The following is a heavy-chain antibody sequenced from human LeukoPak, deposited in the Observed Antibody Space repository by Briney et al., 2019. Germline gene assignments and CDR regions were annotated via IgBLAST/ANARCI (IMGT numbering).Heavy chain of an antibody. J-gene: IGHJ5*02. CDR2: INHSGST. V-gene: IGHV4-34*01. Sequence: SETLSLTCAVYGGSFSGYYWSWIRQPPGKGLEWIGEINHSGSTNYNPSLKSRVTISVDTSKNQFSLKLSSVTAADTAVYYCARHDYSDNWFDPWGQGTLVTVSS. D-gene: IGHD4-11*01. CDR1: GGSFSGYY. CDR3: ARHDYSDNWFDP.